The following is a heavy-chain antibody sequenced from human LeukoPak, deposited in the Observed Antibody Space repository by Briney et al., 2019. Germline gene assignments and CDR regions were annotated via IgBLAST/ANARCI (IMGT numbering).Heavy chain of an antibody. CDR1: GYTFTGYY. Sequence: ASAKDSCKASGYTFTGYYMHWVRHAPGQRLEWMGWINPNSGGTNYAQKFQGWVTMTSDTSISTAYMELSRLRSDDTAVYYWAREDTAAGYDYWGQGTLVSVPS. CDR3: AREDTAAGYDY. V-gene: IGHV1-2*04. J-gene: IGHJ4*02. D-gene: IGHD6-13*01. CDR2: INPNSGGT.